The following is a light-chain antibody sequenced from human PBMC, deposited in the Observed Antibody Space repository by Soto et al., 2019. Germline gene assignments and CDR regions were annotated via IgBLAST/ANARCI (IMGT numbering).Light chain of an antibody. CDR1: QSVSSN. CDR2: DAS. CDR3: HPYGMSPQT. J-gene: IGKJ1*01. V-gene: IGKV3-20*01. Sequence: EIVMTQSPATLYVSPGERATLSCRASQSVSSNLAWYQQKPGQAPRLLIYDASRRDIGVPDRFSGSGSGTDFTLTISGLEPEDFAVYFCHPYGMSPQTFGQGTKVDIK.